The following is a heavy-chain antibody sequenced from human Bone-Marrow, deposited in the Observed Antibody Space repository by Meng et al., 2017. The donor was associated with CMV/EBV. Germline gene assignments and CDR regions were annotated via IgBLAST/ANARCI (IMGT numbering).Heavy chain of an antibody. CDR3: AERWGWGVFDY. Sequence: QLVRPGTECKRPGPSVQFSCKASETPCGGYYTHWWRRAPGQGFGWLGGITPIFGTANYAQKFQGRVTITADESTSTAYMELSSLRSEDTAVYSCAERWGWGVFDYWGQGTLVTVSS. CDR1: ETPCGGYY. CDR2: ITPIFGTA. D-gene: IGHD3-16*01. V-gene: IGHV1-69*13. J-gene: IGHJ4*02.